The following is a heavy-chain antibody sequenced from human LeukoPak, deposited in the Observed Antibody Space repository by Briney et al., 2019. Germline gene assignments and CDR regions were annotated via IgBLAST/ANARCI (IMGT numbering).Heavy chain of an antibody. CDR3: ARTTYYDILTGYRVDYFDY. J-gene: IGHJ4*02. CDR1: GGSISSGGYY. Sequence: SQTLSLTCTVSGGSISSGGYYWSWIRQHPGKGLEWIGYIYDSGSTYYNPSLKSRVTISVDTSKNQFSLKLSSVTAADTAVYYCARTTYYDILTGYRVDYFDYWGQGTLVTVSS. V-gene: IGHV4-31*03. CDR2: IYDSGST. D-gene: IGHD3-9*01.